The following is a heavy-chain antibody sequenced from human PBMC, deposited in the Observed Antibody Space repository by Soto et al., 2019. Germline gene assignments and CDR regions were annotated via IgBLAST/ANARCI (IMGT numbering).Heavy chain of an antibody. Sequence: PSETLSLTCTVSGGSINSGNYYWTWIRQHPGKGLEWIGYIYYSGTTNYNPSLKSRVSMSVDTSKNQFSLKLSSVTAADTAVYYCARADRNWNDENYFDYWGQGTQVTVSS. CDR3: ARADRNWNDENYFDY. CDR2: IYYSGTT. V-gene: IGHV4-61*01. CDR1: GGSINSGNYY. D-gene: IGHD1-1*01. J-gene: IGHJ4*02.